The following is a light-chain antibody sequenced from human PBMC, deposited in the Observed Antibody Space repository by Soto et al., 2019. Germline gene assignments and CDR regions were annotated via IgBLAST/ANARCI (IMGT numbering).Light chain of an antibody. J-gene: IGLJ1*01. V-gene: IGLV2-11*01. CDR3: CSYAGNYIYV. CDR1: SSDVGAYDY. Sequence: QSALTQPRSVSGSPGQSVTISCTGTSSDVGAYDYVSWYQQHPGKAPKLMIYYVNKRPSGVPDRFSGSKSANTASLTISGLQAEDEADYYCCSYAGNYIYVFGTATKVTVL. CDR2: YVN.